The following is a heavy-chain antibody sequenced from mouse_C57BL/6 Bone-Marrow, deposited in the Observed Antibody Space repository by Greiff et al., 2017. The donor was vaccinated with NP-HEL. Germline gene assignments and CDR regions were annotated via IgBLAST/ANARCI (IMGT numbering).Heavy chain of an antibody. CDR3: ARFFITTVWYFDV. Sequence: EVQLQQSGPELVKPGASVKIPCKASGYTFTDYNMDWVKQSHGKSLEWIGDINPNNGGTIYNQKFKSKATLTVDTSSSTAYMQLSSLTSEDSAVYYCARFFITTVWYFDVWGTGTTVTVSS. V-gene: IGHV1-18*01. CDR2: INPNNGGT. J-gene: IGHJ1*03. CDR1: GYTFTDYN. D-gene: IGHD1-2*01.